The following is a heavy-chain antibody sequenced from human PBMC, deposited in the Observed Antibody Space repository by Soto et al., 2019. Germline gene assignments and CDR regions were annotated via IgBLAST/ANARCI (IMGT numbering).Heavy chain of an antibody. CDR2: INHSGST. J-gene: IGHJ5*02. D-gene: IGHD3-3*01. CDR1: GGSFSGYY. CDR3: ARGRSAYDFWSGYYPFDP. Sequence: SETLSLTCAVYGGSFSGYYWSWIRQPPGKGLEWIGEINHSGSTNYNPSLKSRVTISVDTSKNQFSLKLSSVTAADTAVYYCARGRSAYDFWSGYYPFDPWGQGTLVTAPQ. V-gene: IGHV4-34*01.